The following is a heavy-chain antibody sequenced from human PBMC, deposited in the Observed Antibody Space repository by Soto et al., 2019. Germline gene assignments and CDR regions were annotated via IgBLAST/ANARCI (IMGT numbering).Heavy chain of an antibody. CDR2: ISGSGGST. CDR3: VKQAHGLDGVAFDY. V-gene: IGHV3-23*01. Sequence: GVTFSSYAMSWVRQAPGKGLEWVSAISGSGGSTYYADSVKGRFTISRDNAKNTLFLQMGSLRPEDTAIYYCVKQAHGLDGVAFDYWGQGTQVTVSS. CDR1: GVTFSSYA. D-gene: IGHD2-15*01. J-gene: IGHJ4*02.